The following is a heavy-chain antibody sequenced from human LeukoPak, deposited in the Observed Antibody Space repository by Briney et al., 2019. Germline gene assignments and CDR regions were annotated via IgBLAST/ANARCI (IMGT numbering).Heavy chain of an antibody. CDR3: ARGGATKTFDY. V-gene: IGHV3-23*01. CDR2: ISGSGGST. CDR1: GFTFSSYA. D-gene: IGHD5-24*01. J-gene: IGHJ4*02. Sequence: GGSLRLSCAASGFTFSSYAMSWVRQAPGKGLEWVSAISGSGGSTYYADSVKGRFTISRDNAQNLVFLQMNSLRAEDTSVYYCARGGATKTFDYWGQGALVTVSS.